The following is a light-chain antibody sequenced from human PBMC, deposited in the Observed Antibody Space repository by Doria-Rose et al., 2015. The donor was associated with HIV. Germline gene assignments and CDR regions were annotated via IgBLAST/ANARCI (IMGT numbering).Light chain of an antibody. J-gene: IGLJ1*01. CDR1: SSNIGAGFD. V-gene: IGLV1-40*01. CDR3: QSYDSRLSVYV. CDR2: GNT. Sequence: QSVVTQPPSVSGAPGQRVATSCTGSSSNIGAGFDVNWYQQFPGTAAKLLIHGNTNRPSGVPGRFSGSKSGTSASLAISGLRAEDESDYYCQSYDSRLSVYVFGTGTKVTVL.